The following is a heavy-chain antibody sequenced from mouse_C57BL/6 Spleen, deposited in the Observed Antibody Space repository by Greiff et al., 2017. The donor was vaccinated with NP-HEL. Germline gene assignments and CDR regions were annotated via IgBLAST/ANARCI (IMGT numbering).Heavy chain of an antibody. J-gene: IGHJ1*03. CDR2: ISYSGST. D-gene: IGHD1-1*01. CDR1: GYSITSGYD. V-gene: IGHV3-1*01. CDR3: ARYDYGSSYGYFDV. Sequence: EVQLQESGPGMVKPSQSLSLTCTVTGYSITSGYDWHWIRHFPGNKLEWMGYISYSGSTNYNPSLKSRISITHDTSKNHFFLKLNSVTTEDTATYYCARYDYGSSYGYFDVWGTGTTVTVSS.